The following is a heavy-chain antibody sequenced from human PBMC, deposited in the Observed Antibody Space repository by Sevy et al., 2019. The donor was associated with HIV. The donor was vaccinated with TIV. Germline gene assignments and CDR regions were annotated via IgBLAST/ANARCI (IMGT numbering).Heavy chain of an antibody. V-gene: IGHV1-2*02. Sequence: ASVNVSCKASGYTFTGYYMHWMRQAPGQGLEWMGGINPDSGGPIYAPKFQGRVTLTRDTSISTAYMDLSRLKSDDTAVYYCVRDDRDGYFEYWGQGTLVTVSS. J-gene: IGHJ4*02. CDR1: GYTFTGYY. CDR3: VRDDRDGYFEY. CDR2: INPDSGGP.